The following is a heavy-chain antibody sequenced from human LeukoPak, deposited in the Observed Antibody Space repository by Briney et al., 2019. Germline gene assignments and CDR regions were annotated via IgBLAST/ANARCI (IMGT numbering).Heavy chain of an antibody. Sequence: SETLSLTCAVYGVSFSGYYWSWLRQPPGKGLEWIGEINHSGSTNYNPSLKSRVTISVDTSKNQFSLKLSSVTAADTAEYYCDRGGNYGSYPWGQGTLVTVSS. D-gene: IGHD3-10*01. CDR2: INHSGST. V-gene: IGHV4-34*01. J-gene: IGHJ5*02. CDR1: GVSFSGYY. CDR3: DRGGNYGSYP.